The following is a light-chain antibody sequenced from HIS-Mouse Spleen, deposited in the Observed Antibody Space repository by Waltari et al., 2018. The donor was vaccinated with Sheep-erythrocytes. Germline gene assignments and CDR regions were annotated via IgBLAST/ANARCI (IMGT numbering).Light chain of an antibody. Sequence: QSALTQPPSASGSPGQSVTISCTGTSSDVGGYHYVSWYQQHPGKAPNLMIYEVSKRPSGVPDRFSGSKSGNTASLTVSGLQAEDEADYYCSSYAGSNNYVFGTGTKVTVL. CDR1: SSDVGGYHY. CDR3: SSYAGSNNYV. J-gene: IGLJ1*01. V-gene: IGLV2-8*01. CDR2: EVS.